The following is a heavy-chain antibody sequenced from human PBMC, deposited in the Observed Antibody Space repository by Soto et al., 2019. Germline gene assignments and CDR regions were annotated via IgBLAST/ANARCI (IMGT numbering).Heavy chain of an antibody. CDR3: TRDTGPRSYCSGGSCYALIRYYYYGMDV. V-gene: IGHV3-49*03. D-gene: IGHD2-15*01. CDR1: GFTFGDYA. Sequence: PGGSLRLSCTASGFTFGDYAMSWFRQAPGKGLEWVGFIRSKAYGGTTEYAASVKGRFTTSRDDSKSIAYLQMNSLKTEDTAVYYCTRDTGPRSYCSGGSCYALIRYYYYGMDVWGQGTTVTVSS. J-gene: IGHJ6*02. CDR2: IRSKAYGGTT.